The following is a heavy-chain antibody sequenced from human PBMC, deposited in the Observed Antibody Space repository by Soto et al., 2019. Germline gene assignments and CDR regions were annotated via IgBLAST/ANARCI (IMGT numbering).Heavy chain of an antibody. D-gene: IGHD3-10*01. CDR3: AKDAGGDCDY. CDR1: GFTFSSYV. V-gene: IGHV3-23*01. J-gene: IGHJ4*02. CDR2: ISGRGGST. Sequence: EVQLLESGGGLVQPGGSLRLSCAASGFTFSSYVMSWVRQAPGKGLEWVSAISGRGGSTYHADSVKGRFTISRDNSKNTLDLQMNSLRAEDTSVYYCAKDAGGDCDYWGQGTLVTVSS.